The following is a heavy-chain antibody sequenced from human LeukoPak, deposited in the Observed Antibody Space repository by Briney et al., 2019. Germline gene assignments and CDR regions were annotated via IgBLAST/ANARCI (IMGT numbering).Heavy chain of an antibody. J-gene: IGHJ3*02. CDR2: IIPIFGTA. D-gene: IGHD3-22*01. CDR3: ARNTGYDSSGYYAFDS. CDR1: GGTFSSYA. V-gene: IGHV1-69*05. Sequence: GASVKVSCKASGGTFSSYAISWVRQAPGQGLEWMGGIIPIFGTANYAQKFQGRVTITTDESTSTAYMELSSLRSEDTAVYYCARNTGYDSSGYYAFDSSGQATMVTDSS.